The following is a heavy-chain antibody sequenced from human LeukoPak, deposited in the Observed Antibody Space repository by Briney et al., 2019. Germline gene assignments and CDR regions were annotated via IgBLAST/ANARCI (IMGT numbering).Heavy chain of an antibody. CDR2: ISAYNGNT. V-gene: IGHV1-18*01. D-gene: IGHD5-18*01. CDR3: ARSGYSYPLYDY. Sequence: GASVKVSCKASGYTFTSYGVSWVRQAPGQGLEWMGWISAYNGNTNYAQKLQGRVTMTTDTSTSTAYMELSSLRSEDTAVYYCARSGYSYPLYDYWGQGTLVTVSS. CDR1: GYTFTSYG. J-gene: IGHJ4*02.